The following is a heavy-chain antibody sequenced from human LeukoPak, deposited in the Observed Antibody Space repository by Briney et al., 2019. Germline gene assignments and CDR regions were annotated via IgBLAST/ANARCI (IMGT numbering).Heavy chain of an antibody. V-gene: IGHV4-59*01. Sequence: PSETLSLTCTVSGGSISSYYWSWIRQPPGKGLEWIGYIYYSGGTNYNPSLKSRVTISVDTSKNQFSLKLSSVTAADTAVYYCARDDYDSSVAFDIWGQGTMVTVSS. J-gene: IGHJ3*02. CDR2: IYYSGGT. D-gene: IGHD3-22*01. CDR1: GGSISSYY. CDR3: ARDDYDSSVAFDI.